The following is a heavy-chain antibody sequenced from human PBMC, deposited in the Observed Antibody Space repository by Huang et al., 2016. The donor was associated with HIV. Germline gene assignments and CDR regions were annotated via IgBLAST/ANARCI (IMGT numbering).Heavy chain of an antibody. CDR3: ARERMMSWLDDHDAFDI. CDR2: INHSGST. V-gene: IGHV4-34*01. CDR1: GGSFSGYY. D-gene: IGHD1-1*01. J-gene: IGHJ3*02. Sequence: QVQLQQWGAGLLKPSETLSLTCAVYGGSFSGYYWRGLRQSPGKGLEWLGEINHSGSTNYNPSVKSRLTISVDTSKNQFSLKLSSVTAADTAGYYCARERMMSWLDDHDAFDIWGQGTMVTVSS.